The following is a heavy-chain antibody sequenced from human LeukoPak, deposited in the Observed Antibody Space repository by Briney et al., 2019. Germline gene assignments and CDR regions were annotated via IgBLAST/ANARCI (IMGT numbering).Heavy chain of an antibody. CDR3: ARDRDRITKVRGALGP. D-gene: IGHD3-10*01. CDR1: GFTFSSYS. Sequence: GGSLRLSCAASGFTFSSYSMNWVRQAPGKGLEWVSSISSSSSYIYYADSVEGRFTISRDNSKNTLSLQMNSLRAEDTAVYYCARDRDRITKVRGALGPWGQGTLVTLSS. J-gene: IGHJ5*02. V-gene: IGHV3-21*01. CDR2: ISSSSSYI.